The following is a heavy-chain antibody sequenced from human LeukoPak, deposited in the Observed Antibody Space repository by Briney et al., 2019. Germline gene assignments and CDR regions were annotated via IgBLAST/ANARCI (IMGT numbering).Heavy chain of an antibody. J-gene: IGHJ4*02. CDR3: AKETYSNSHFDY. CDR2: ISYDGSNK. Sequence: GRSLRLSCAASGFTFSSYALHWVRQAPGKGLEWVALISYDGSNKYYADSVKGRFTISRDNSKNTLYLQMNSLRAEDTAVYYCAKETYSNSHFDYWGQGTLVTVSS. D-gene: IGHD6-6*01. V-gene: IGHV3-30*04. CDR1: GFTFSSYA.